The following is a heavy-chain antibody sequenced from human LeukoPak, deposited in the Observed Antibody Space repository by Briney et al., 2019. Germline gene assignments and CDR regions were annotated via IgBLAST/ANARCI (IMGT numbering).Heavy chain of an antibody. D-gene: IGHD2-21*01. V-gene: IGHV4-30-4*08. J-gene: IGHJ4*02. CDR3: ARVEYCGGDCYLFDY. CDR2: IYYSGST. CDR1: GGSISGGDYY. Sequence: PSQTLSLTCTVSGGSISGGDYYWSWIRQPPGKGLEWIGYIYYSGSTYYNPSLKSRVTISVDTSKNQFSLKLSSVTAADTAVYYCARVEYCGGDCYLFDYWGQGTLVTVSS.